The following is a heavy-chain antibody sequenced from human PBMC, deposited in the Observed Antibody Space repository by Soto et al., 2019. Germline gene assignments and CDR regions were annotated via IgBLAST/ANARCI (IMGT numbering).Heavy chain of an antibody. D-gene: IGHD5-12*01. CDR3: VMVDNYFTPTPQDV. V-gene: IGHV1-18*01. CDR2: ISHYTGNT. J-gene: IGHJ6*02. Sequence: QVQLVQPGDEVKKPGASVKVSCKASGYIFVNYGIAWVRQAPGQGLELMGWISHYTGNTHSATKVQGRLTMTTDTSTSTAYLDLGSLTSDATAVYYCVMVDNYFTPTPQDVWGQGTTVTFSS. CDR1: GYIFVNYG.